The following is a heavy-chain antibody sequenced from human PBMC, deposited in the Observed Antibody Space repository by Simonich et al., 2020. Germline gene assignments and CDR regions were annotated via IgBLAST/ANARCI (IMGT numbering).Heavy chain of an antibody. CDR2: INPNRGGT. CDR1: GYTFTGYY. Sequence: QVQLVQSGAEVKKPGASVKVSCKASGYTFTGYYMHWVRQAPGQGLDGIGGINPNRGGTNNAQKLQGRVTMTRDTTISTAYMELSRLRSDDTAVYYCARGRLTGDKGAFDIWGQGTMVTVSS. V-gene: IGHV1-2*02. D-gene: IGHD7-27*01. J-gene: IGHJ3*02. CDR3: ARGRLTGDKGAFDI.